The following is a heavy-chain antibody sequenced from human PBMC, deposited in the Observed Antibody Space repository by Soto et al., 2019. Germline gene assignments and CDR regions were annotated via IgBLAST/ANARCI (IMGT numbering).Heavy chain of an antibody. CDR1: GYTLTELS. D-gene: IGHD4-17*01. V-gene: IGHV1-24*01. CDR3: ATKVLDDYGDYGYFDY. CDR2: FDPEDGET. Sequence: ASVKVSCKVSGYTLTELSMHWVRQAPGKGLEWMGGFDPEDGETIYAQKFQGRVTMTEDTSTDTAYRELSSLRGEDTAVYYCATKVLDDYGDYGYFDYWGQGTLVTVSS. J-gene: IGHJ4*02.